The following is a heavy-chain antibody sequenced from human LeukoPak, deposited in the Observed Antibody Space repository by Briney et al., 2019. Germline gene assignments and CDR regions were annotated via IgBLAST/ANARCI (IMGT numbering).Heavy chain of an antibody. CDR3: ARVTVYYDSSGYFDY. CDR2: INWNGAGT. J-gene: IGHJ4*02. Sequence: GGSLRLSCAASGFIFDNYGMSWVRHAPGKGLEWVSGINWNGAGTGYADSVKGRFTISRDKAKNSLYLQMNSLRAEDTALYYCARVTVYYDSSGYFDYWGQGTLVTVSS. CDR1: GFIFDNYG. V-gene: IGHV3-20*04. D-gene: IGHD3-22*01.